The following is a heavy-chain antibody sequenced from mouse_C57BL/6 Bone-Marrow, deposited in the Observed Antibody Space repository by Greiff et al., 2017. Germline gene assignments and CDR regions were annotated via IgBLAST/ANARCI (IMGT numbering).Heavy chain of an antibody. J-gene: IGHJ1*03. CDR3: ARQVTTVVSDWYFDV. V-gene: IGHV1-81*01. CDR2: IYPRSGNT. D-gene: IGHD1-1*01. CDR1: GYTFTSYG. Sequence: VQLQQSGAELARPGASVKLSCKASGYTFTSYGISWVKQRTGQGLEWIGEIYPRSGNTYYNEKFKGKDTLTADKSSSTAYMELRSLTSEDSAVYFCARQVTTVVSDWYFDVWGTGTTVTVSS.